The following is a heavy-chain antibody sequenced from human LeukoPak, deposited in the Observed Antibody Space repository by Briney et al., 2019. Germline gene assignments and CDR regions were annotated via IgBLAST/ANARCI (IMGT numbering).Heavy chain of an antibody. V-gene: IGHV3-15*01. Sequence: GGSLRLSCAASGFTFSNAWMSWVRQAPGKGLEWVGRIKSKTDGGTTDYAAPVKGRFTISRDDSKNTLNLQMNSLKTEDTAVYYCTTGSYYYDSSGYYLGLDYWGQGTLVTVSS. J-gene: IGHJ4*02. D-gene: IGHD3-22*01. CDR2: IKSKTDGGTT. CDR1: GFTFSNAW. CDR3: TTGSYYYDSSGYYLGLDY.